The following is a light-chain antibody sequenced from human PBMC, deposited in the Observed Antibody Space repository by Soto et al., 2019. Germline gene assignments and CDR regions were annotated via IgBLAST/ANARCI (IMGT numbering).Light chain of an antibody. J-gene: IGLJ1*01. CDR1: RSSIGSNT. V-gene: IGLV1-44*01. CDR3: AAWDASLGGFYV. Sequence: QSALTQPPSVSGTPGQRVTISCSGSRSSIGSNTVNWYQHLPGSAPKLLIYSNNHRPSGVPDRFSASKAGAPASLAISGLQSEDEGDYYCAAWDASLGGFYVFGSGTKVTIL. CDR2: SNN.